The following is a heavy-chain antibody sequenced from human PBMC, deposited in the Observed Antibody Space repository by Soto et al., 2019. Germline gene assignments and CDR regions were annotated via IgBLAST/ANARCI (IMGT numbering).Heavy chain of an antibody. CDR3: ARDRPSGQWLVLFGY. J-gene: IGHJ4*02. CDR2: ISYDGSNK. Sequence: QVQLVESGGGVVQPGRSLRLSCAASGFTFSSYAMHWVRQAPGKGLEWVAVISYDGSNKYYADSVKGRFTISRDNSKNTLYLQMNGLRAEDTAVYYCARDRPSGQWLVLFGYWGQGTLVTVSS. V-gene: IGHV3-30-3*01. CDR1: GFTFSSYA. D-gene: IGHD6-19*01.